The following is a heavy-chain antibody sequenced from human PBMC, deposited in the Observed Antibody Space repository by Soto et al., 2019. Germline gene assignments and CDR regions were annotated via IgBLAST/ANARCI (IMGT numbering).Heavy chain of an antibody. D-gene: IGHD6-6*01. Sequence: GGSLRLSCAASGFTYSTYTMHWVRQAPGKGLEWVAVISYDGNNKFYADSVKGRFTISRDSTKQTLYLQMNSLRPDDTAMYYCARDRIAARPPYYYYGMDVWGQGTTVTVSS. CDR3: ARDRIAARPPYYYYGMDV. J-gene: IGHJ6*02. CDR2: ISYDGNNK. V-gene: IGHV3-30-3*01. CDR1: GFTYSTYT.